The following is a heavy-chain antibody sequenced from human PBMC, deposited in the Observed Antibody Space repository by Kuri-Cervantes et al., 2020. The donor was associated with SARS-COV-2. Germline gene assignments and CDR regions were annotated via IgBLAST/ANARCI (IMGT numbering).Heavy chain of an antibody. CDR3: ARESTLRFLEWSKTYYYYYGMDV. J-gene: IGHJ6*02. Sequence: GGSLRLSCAASGFTFSSYGMHWVRQAPGKGLEWVAVIWYDGSNKYYADSVKGRFTISRDNSKNTLYLQMNSLRAEDTAAYYCARESTLRFLEWSKTYYYYYGMDVWGQGTTVTVSS. CDR2: IWYDGSNK. V-gene: IGHV3-33*08. CDR1: GFTFSSYG. D-gene: IGHD3-3*01.